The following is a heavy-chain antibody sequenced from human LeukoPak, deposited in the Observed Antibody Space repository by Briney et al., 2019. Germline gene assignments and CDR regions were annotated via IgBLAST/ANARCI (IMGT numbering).Heavy chain of an antibody. CDR2: MNPNSGNT. Sequence: GASVKVSCKASGYAFTGHYIQWVRQAPGQGLEWMGWMNPNSGNTGYAQKFQGRVTITRNTSISTAYMELSSLRSEDTAVYYCARGLRYYYDSSGELDAFDIWGQGTMVTVSS. D-gene: IGHD3-22*01. CDR3: ARGLRYYYDSSGELDAFDI. CDR1: GYAFTGHY. J-gene: IGHJ3*02. V-gene: IGHV1-8*03.